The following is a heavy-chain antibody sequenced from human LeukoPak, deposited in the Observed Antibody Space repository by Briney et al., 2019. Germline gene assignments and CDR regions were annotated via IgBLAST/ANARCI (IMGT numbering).Heavy chain of an antibody. V-gene: IGHV3-48*02. J-gene: IGHJ3*02. CDR1: EFTGYS. CDR3: ARDSLYAFDI. CDR2: ITSTSATI. Sequence: GGSLRLSCAASEFTGYSLHWVRQAPGKGLEWVSYITSTSATIYYADSVKGRFTISRDNAKNSLYLQMSSLRDEDTAVYYCARDSLYAFDIWGQGTMVTVSS.